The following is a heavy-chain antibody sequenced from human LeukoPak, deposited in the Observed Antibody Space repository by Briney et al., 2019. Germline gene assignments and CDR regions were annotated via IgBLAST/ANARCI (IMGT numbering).Heavy chain of an antibody. CDR1: GGTFSSYA. V-gene: IGHV1-69*04. D-gene: IGHD2-21*02. Sequence: GASVKVSRKASGGTFSSYAISWVRQAPGQGLEWMGRIIPILGIANYAQKFQGRVTITADKSTSTAYMELSSLRSEDTAVYYCAREAYCGGDCYSNFQHWGQGTLVTVSS. CDR2: IIPILGIA. CDR3: AREAYCGGDCYSNFQH. J-gene: IGHJ1*01.